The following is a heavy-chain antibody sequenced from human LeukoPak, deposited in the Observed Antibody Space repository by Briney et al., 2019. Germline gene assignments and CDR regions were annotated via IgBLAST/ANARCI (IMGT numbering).Heavy chain of an antibody. CDR1: GFTFSSYS. V-gene: IGHV3-48*01. CDR3: ARGYSSSWYWVDY. D-gene: IGHD6-13*01. Sequence: GGSLRLSCAASGFTFSSYSMNWVRQAPGKGLEWVSYISSSSSTIYYADSVKGRFTISRDNAKNSLYLQMNSLRAEDTAVYYCARGYSSSWYWVDYWGQGTLVTVSS. J-gene: IGHJ4*02. CDR2: ISSSSSTI.